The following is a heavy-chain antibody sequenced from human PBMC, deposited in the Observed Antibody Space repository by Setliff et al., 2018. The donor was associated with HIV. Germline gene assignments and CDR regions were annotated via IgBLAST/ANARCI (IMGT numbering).Heavy chain of an antibody. CDR2: INPNNGDT. J-gene: IGHJ6*03. Sequence: ASVKVSCKASGYTFTAYYLHWVRQAPGQGLEWTGRINPNNGDTNYAQKFQGRVTMTRDTSISTAYMELSRLRSDDTAVYYCAREFGAGIRQIVAGEFYYMDVWGKGTTVTVSS. V-gene: IGHV1-2*06. CDR3: AREFGAGIRQIVAGEFYYMDV. CDR1: GYTFTAYY. D-gene: IGHD5-12*01.